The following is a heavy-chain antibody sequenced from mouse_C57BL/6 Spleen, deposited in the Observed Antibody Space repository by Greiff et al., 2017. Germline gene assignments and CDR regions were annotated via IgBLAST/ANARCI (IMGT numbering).Heavy chain of an antibody. D-gene: IGHD1-1*01. CDR2: ISYDGSN. Sequence: EVQLQESGPGLVKPSQSLSLTCSVTGYSITSGYYWNWIRQFPGNKLEWMGYISYDGSNNYTPSLQNRISITRYTSKNQFFLKLHSVTTEDTATYYCASFFYGSPLYYAMDYWGQGTSVTVSS. CDR1: GYSITSGYY. J-gene: IGHJ4*01. CDR3: ASFFYGSPLYYAMDY. V-gene: IGHV3-6*01.